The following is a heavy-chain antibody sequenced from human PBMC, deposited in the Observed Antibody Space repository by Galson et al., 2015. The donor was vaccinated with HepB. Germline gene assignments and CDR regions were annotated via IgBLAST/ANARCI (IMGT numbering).Heavy chain of an antibody. V-gene: IGHV3-30*18. CDR2: ISYDGNKK. D-gene: IGHD4-23*01. CDR3: AKNSGHYHYYYGVGV. J-gene: IGHJ6*02. Sequence: SLRLSCAASGFNFSNYGMHWVRQAPGKGLKWVAIISYDGNKKYYGDSVRGRYTISRDNFKNTLYLQMNSLRAEDTAVYYCAKNSGHYHYYYGVGVWGQGTTVTVSS. CDR1: GFNFSNYG.